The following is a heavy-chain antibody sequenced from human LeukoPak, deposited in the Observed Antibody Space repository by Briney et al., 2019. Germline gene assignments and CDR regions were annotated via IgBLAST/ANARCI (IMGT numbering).Heavy chain of an antibody. CDR1: GGSISSYY. CDR3: ASTTAYYYDSSGYCFDY. J-gene: IGHJ4*02. D-gene: IGHD3-22*01. CDR2: IYCSGST. V-gene: IGHV4-59*01. Sequence: SETLSLTCTVSGGSISSYYWSWIRQPPGKGLEWIGYIYCSGSTNYNPSLKSRVTISVDTSKNQFSLKLSSVTAADTAVYYCASTTAYYYDSSGYCFDYWGQGTLVTISS.